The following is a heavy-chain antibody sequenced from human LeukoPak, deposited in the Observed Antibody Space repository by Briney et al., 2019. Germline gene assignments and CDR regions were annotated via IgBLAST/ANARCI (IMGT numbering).Heavy chain of an antibody. J-gene: IGHJ4*02. CDR3: ARGGTVTIVGGVHYFDC. CDR2: ISSNGDTT. D-gene: IGHD1-26*01. Sequence: PGGSLRLSCAASGFTFSSYEMNWVRQAPGKGLESVSGISSNGDTTYYANSVKGRFSISRDNSKNTLYLQMGSLRDEDMAVYYCARGGTVTIVGGVHYFDCWGQGTLVTVSS. CDR1: GFTFSSYE. V-gene: IGHV3-64*01.